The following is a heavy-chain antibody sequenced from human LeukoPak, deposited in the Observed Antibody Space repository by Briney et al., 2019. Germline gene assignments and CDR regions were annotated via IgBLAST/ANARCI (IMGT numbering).Heavy chain of an antibody. CDR2: IRYDGSNK. Sequence: PGGSLRLSRAASGFTFSSYGMHWVRQAPGKGLEWVAFIRYDGSNKYYADSVKGRFTISRDNSKNTLYLQMNSLRAEDTAVYYCARDFVVVVQDKGDYWGQGTLVTVSS. CDR1: GFTFSSYG. D-gene: IGHD2-15*01. J-gene: IGHJ4*02. V-gene: IGHV3-30*02. CDR3: ARDFVVVVQDKGDY.